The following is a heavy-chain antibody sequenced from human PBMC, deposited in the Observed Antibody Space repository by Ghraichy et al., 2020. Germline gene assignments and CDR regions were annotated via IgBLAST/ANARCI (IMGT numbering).Heavy chain of an antibody. V-gene: IGHV4-34*01. CDR3: ARGRPNYDFLTGYYRGAFDI. CDR1: GGSFSGYY. Sequence: TLSLTCAVYGGSFSGYYWNWIRQPPGKGLEWIGESDQGGSTNYNPSPKTRVTISMDTSESQFSLRLTSVTAADTAVYYCARGRPNYDFLTGYYRGAFDIWGQGTLVTVSS. D-gene: IGHD3-9*01. CDR2: SDQGGST. J-gene: IGHJ3*02.